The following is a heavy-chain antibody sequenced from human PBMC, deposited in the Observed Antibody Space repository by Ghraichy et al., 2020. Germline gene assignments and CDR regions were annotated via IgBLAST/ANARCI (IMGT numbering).Heavy chain of an antibody. CDR1: GYTFTGYY. J-gene: IGHJ4*02. CDR2: INPNSGGT. D-gene: IGHD5-18*01. CDR3: ARTSRVDTATWPFDY. V-gene: IGHV1-2*04. Sequence: ASVKVSCKASGYTFTGYYMHWVRQAPGQGLEWMGWINPNSGGTNYAQKFQGWVTMTRDTSFSTAYMELSRLRSDDTAVYYCARTSRVDTATWPFDYWGQGTLVTVSS.